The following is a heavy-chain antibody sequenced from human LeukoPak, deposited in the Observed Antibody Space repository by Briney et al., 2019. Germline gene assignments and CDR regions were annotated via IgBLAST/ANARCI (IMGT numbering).Heavy chain of an antibody. Sequence: SETLSLTCTVSGGSISSSSYYWGWIRQPPGKGLGWIGSVYYSGSTYYNPPLKSRVTISVDTSKNQFSLKLTSVTAADTAVFYCAARGSMVRGVIVWGQGTLVTVSS. CDR3: AARGSMVRGVIV. CDR1: GGSISSSSYY. D-gene: IGHD3-10*01. J-gene: IGHJ4*02. CDR2: VYYSGST. V-gene: IGHV4-39*01.